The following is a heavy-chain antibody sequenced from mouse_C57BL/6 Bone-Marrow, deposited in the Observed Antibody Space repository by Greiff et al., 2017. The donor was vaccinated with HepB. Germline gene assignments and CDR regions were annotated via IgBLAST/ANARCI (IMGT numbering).Heavy chain of an antibody. Sequence: EVQLQQSGAELVRPGASVKLSCTASGFNIKDDYMHWVKQRPEQGLEWIGWIDPENGDTEYASKFQGKATITADTSSNTAYLQLSSLTSEDTAVYYCTTLYDYYFDYWGQGTTLTVSS. J-gene: IGHJ2*01. V-gene: IGHV14-4*01. D-gene: IGHD2-4*01. CDR2: IDPENGDT. CDR1: GFNIKDDY. CDR3: TTLYDYYFDY.